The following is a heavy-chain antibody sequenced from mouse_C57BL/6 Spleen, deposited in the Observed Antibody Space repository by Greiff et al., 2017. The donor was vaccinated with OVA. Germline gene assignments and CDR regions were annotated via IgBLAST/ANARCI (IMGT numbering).Heavy chain of an antibody. CDR2: ISYDGSN. Sequence: ESGPGLVKPSQSLSLTCSVTGYSITSGYYWNWIRQFPGNKLEWMGYISYDGSNNYNPSLKNRISITRDTSKNQFFLKLNSVTTEDTATYYCARDYYGSSYVWAYWGQGTLVTVSA. CDR3: ARDYYGSSYVWAY. V-gene: IGHV3-6*01. J-gene: IGHJ3*01. D-gene: IGHD1-1*01. CDR1: GYSITSGYY.